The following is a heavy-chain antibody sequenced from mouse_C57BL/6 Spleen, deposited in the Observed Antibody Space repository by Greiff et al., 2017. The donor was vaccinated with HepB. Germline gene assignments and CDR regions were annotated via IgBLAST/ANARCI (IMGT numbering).Heavy chain of an antibody. CDR2: ISYDGSN. CDR3: ARYDYPWYFDV. Sequence: DVKLQESGPGLVKPSQSLSLTCSVTGYSITSGYYWNWIRQFPGNKLEWMGYISYDGSNNYNPSLKNRISITRDTSKNQFFLKLNSVTTEDTATYYCARYDYPWYFDVWGTGTTVTVSS. V-gene: IGHV3-6*01. D-gene: IGHD2-4*01. CDR1: GYSITSGYY. J-gene: IGHJ1*03.